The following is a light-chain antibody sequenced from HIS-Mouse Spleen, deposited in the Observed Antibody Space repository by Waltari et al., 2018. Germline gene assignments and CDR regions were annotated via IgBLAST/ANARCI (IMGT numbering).Light chain of an antibody. CDR2: LGS. J-gene: IGKJ2*01. CDR3: MQALQTPWT. Sequence: DIVMTQSPLSLPVTPGEPASISCRSSQSLLYSNGYNYLDWYLQKPGQSPQLLIYLGSNRASGVPDRFSGSGSGTDFTLKISRVEAEDVGVYYCMQALQTPWTFGQGTKLEIK. CDR1: QSLLYSNGYNY. V-gene: IGKV2-28*01.